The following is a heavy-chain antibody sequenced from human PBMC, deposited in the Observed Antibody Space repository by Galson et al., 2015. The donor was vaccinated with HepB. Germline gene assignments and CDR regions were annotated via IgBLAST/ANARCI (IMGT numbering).Heavy chain of an antibody. CDR2: ISTYNGNT. Sequence: SVKVSCKASGYTFTNYGFNWVRQAPGQGLEWMGWISTYNGNTNYAQKLQGRVTMTTDTSTTTAYMELRSLRSDDTAVYFCARGLLFDSLGVETDFDYSGQGILATVSS. J-gene: IGHJ4*02. V-gene: IGHV1-18*01. D-gene: IGHD5-12*01. CDR3: ARGLLFDSLGVETDFDY. CDR1: GYTFTNYG.